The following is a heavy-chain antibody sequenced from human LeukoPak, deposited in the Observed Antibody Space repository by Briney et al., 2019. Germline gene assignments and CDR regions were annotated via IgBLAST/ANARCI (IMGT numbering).Heavy chain of an antibody. CDR2: MNPNSGNT. Sequence: ASVKVSCKASGYTFTSYDINWVRQATGQGLEWMGWMNPNSGNTGYAQKFQGRVTITRNTSISTAYMELSSLRSEDTAVYYCARAGGYYDSSGYYQEAFDIWGQGTMVTVSS. J-gene: IGHJ3*02. V-gene: IGHV1-8*03. CDR3: ARAGGYYDSSGYYQEAFDI. D-gene: IGHD3-22*01. CDR1: GYTFTSYD.